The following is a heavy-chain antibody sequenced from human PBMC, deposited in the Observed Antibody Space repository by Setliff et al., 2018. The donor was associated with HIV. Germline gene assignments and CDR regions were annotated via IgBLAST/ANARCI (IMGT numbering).Heavy chain of an antibody. Sequence: SVKVSCKASGGTFSSYAISGVRQAPGQGREWMGGIIPILGIAKYAQKFQGRVTITADESTSTAYMELSSLRSEDTAVYYCARDYSPTFYYYDSSGTFDYWGQGTLVTVSS. V-gene: IGHV1-69*10. CDR1: GGTFSSYA. J-gene: IGHJ4*02. CDR2: IIPILGIA. D-gene: IGHD3-22*01. CDR3: ARDYSPTFYYYDSSGTFDY.